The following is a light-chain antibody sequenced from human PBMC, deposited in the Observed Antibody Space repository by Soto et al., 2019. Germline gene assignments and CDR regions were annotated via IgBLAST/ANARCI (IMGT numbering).Light chain of an antibody. J-gene: IGLJ1*01. CDR2: DVS. CDR3: SSYTSSNSYV. V-gene: IGLV2-14*03. Sequence: QSALTQPASVSGSPGQSIAISCTGSSSDVGGYKYVSWYQQHPGKAHKLMIYDVSNRPSGVSDRFSGSKSGNTASLTISWLQSEDEADYYCSSYTSSNSYVFGTGTKVTVL. CDR1: SSDVGGYKY.